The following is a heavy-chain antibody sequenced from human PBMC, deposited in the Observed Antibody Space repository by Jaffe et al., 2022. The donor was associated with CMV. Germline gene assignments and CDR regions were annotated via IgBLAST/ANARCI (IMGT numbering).Heavy chain of an antibody. CDR3: GRDGSSSSWYGVTYYYYYMDV. J-gene: IGHJ6*03. CDR1: GFTFSSYE. D-gene: IGHD6-13*01. Sequence: EVQLVESGGGLVQPGGSLRLSCAASGFTFSSYEMNWVRQAPGKGLEWVSYISSSGSTIYYADSVKGRFTISRDNAKNSLYLQMNSLRAEDTAVYYCGRDGSSSSWYGVTYYYYYMDVWGKGTTVTVSS. CDR2: ISSSGSTI. V-gene: IGHV3-48*03.